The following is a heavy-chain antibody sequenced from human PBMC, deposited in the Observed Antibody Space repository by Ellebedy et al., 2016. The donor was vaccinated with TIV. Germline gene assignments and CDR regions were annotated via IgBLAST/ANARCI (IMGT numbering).Heavy chain of an antibody. CDR2: ISAYSGNT. V-gene: IGHV1-18*04. Sequence: ASVKVSCQASGYTFNSYGISWVRQAPGQGLEWMGWISAYSGNTTYAQKNQGRVTMTTDTSTSTGYMELRSLRSDDTAVYFCARDSLVLRFLEWLLPNPYYYYGMDVWGQGTTVTVSS. J-gene: IGHJ6*02. CDR3: ARDSLVLRFLEWLLPNPYYYYGMDV. CDR1: GYTFNSYG. D-gene: IGHD3-3*01.